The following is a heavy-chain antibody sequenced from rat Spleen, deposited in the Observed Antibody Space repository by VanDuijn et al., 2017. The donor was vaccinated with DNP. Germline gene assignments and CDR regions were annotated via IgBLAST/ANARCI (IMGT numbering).Heavy chain of an antibody. CDR2: ISTSGGST. J-gene: IGHJ2*01. V-gene: IGHV5S13*01. Sequence: EVQLVESGGGLVQPGRSLKLSCAVSGFTFNNYGMAWVRQAPTKGLEWVASISTSGGSTHYRDSVKGRFTISRDNAKNTLYLQMNSLRSEDTATYYCARDAGGPFDYWGQGVMVTVSS. D-gene: IGHD1-4*01. CDR1: GFTFNNYG. CDR3: ARDAGGPFDY.